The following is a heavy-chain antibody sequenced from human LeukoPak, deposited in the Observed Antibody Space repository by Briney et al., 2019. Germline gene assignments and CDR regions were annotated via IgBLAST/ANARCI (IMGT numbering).Heavy chain of an antibody. V-gene: IGHV3-33*01. CDR1: GFTFSSYG. J-gene: IGHJ4*02. CDR2: IWYDGSNK. CDR3: ARDHLVREQWLVLLLDY. Sequence: GGSLRLSCAASGFTFSSYGMHWVRQAPGKGLEWVAVIWYDGSNKYYADSVKGRFTISRDNSKNTLYLQMNSLRAEDTAVYYCARDHLVREQWLVLLLDYWGQGTLATVSS. D-gene: IGHD6-19*01.